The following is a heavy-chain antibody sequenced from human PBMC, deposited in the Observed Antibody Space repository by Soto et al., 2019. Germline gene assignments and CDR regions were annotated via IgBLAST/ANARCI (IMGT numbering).Heavy chain of an antibody. CDR1: GFTFSTYG. CDR2: IKSKTDGGTT. Sequence: PGGSLRLSCAASGFTFSTYGMHWVRQAPGKGLEWVGRIKSKTDGGTTDYAAPVKGRFTISRDDSKNTLYLQMNSLKTEDTAVYYCSWSSSGTTFSDYYYGMDVWGQGTTVTVS. CDR3: SWSSSGTTFSDYYYGMDV. D-gene: IGHD1-1*01. V-gene: IGHV3-15*07. J-gene: IGHJ6*02.